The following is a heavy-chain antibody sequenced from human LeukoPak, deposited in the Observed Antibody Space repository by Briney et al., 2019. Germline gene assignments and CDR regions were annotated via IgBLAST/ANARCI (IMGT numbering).Heavy chain of an antibody. CDR2: IYYSGRT. J-gene: IGHJ4*02. D-gene: IGHD3-9*01. CDR1: GGSIRSYY. V-gene: IGHV4-59*01. CDR3: ARADLRYFDWLPLN. Sequence: SETLSLTCTVSGGSIRSYYWSWIRQTPAKGLEWIGYIYYSGRTNYNPSLKSRVTISVDTSKNQFSLKLSSVTAADTAVYYCARADLRYFDWLPLNWGQGTLVTVSS.